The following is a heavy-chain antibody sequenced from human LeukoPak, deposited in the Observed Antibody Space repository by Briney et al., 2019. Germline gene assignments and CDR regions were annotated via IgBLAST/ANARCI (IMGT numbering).Heavy chain of an antibody. J-gene: IGHJ4*02. CDR3: ARERGGSRGFDY. V-gene: IGHV1-69*01. Sequence: SVKVSCKASGGTFSSYAVSWVRQAPGQGLEWMGGIIPIFGTANYAQKFQGRVTITADESTSTAYMELSSLRSEDTAVYYCARERGGSRGFDYWGQGTLVTVSS. D-gene: IGHD2-15*01. CDR2: IIPIFGTA. CDR1: GGTFSSYA.